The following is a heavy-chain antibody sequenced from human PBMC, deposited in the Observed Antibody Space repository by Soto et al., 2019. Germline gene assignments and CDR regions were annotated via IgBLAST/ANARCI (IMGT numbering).Heavy chain of an antibody. V-gene: IGHV4-4*07. CDR2: IYTSGST. D-gene: IGHD3-22*01. CDR1: GGSISSYY. CDR3: ARVSYDSSGYYYYNWFDP. Sequence: SETLSLTCTVSGGSISSYYWSWIRQPAGEGLEWIGRIYTSGSTNYNPSLKSRVTMSVDTSKNQFSLKLSSVTAADTAVYYCARVSYDSSGYYYYNWFDPWGQGTLVTVSS. J-gene: IGHJ5*02.